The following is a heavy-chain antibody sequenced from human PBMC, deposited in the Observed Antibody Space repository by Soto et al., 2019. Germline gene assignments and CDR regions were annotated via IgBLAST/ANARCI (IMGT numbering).Heavy chain of an antibody. V-gene: IGHV3-64*01. D-gene: IGHD6-6*01. Sequence: EVQLVESGGGLVQPGGSLRLSCAASGFSFSRHAMHWVRQAPGKGLEYVSAINNNGDRKYYANSVEGRFTISRDNSKNTLYLQRGSLRTEDMAVYYCARLVYGISSGYDYWGQGTLFTVSS. CDR1: GFSFSRHA. CDR3: ARLVYGISSGYDY. J-gene: IGHJ4*02. CDR2: INNNGDRK.